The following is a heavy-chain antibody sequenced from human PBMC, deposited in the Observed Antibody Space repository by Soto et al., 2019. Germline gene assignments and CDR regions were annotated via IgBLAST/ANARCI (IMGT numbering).Heavy chain of an antibody. Sequence: SVNVSCKASVGTFSIYAISWVRQAPGKGLEWMGGIIPIFGTANYAQKFQGRVTITADKSTSTAYMELSSLRSEDTAVYYCARVHVVMTTVTTVLLGTHRLYYYHGMDVCGQGTTVTVSS. CDR3: ARVHVVMTTVTTVLLGTHRLYYYHGMDV. CDR2: IIPIFGTA. D-gene: IGHD4-4*01. V-gene: IGHV1-69*06. J-gene: IGHJ6*02. CDR1: VGTFSIYA.